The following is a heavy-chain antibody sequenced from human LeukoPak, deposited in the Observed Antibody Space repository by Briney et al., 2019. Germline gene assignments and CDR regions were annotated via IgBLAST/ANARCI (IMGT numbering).Heavy chain of an antibody. J-gene: IGHJ4*02. Sequence: HPGGSLRLSCAASGFTISSYAMSWVRQAPGKGLEWVSAISGSGGSTYYADSVKGRFTISRDNSKNTLYLQMNSLRAEDTAVYYCAKDLITYYYGSGSPRPVDYWGQGTLVTVSS. CDR3: AKDLITYYYGSGSPRPVDY. CDR1: GFTISSYA. V-gene: IGHV3-23*01. CDR2: ISGSGGST. D-gene: IGHD3-10*01.